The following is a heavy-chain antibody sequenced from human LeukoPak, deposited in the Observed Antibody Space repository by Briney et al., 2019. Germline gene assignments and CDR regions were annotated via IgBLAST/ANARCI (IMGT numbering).Heavy chain of an antibody. J-gene: IGHJ4*02. CDR1: GFPFSTYA. CDR2: ISGDGYYT. CDR3: AQALGYSSPFDH. V-gene: IGHV3-23*01. Sequence: GGSLRLSYAASGFPFSTYAMSWVRQAPGKGLEWVSTISGDGYYTYYADSVKGRFTISRDISKDTLYLQMDSLRAEDTAIYSCAQALGYSSPFDHRGQGTLVTVSS. D-gene: IGHD5-18*01.